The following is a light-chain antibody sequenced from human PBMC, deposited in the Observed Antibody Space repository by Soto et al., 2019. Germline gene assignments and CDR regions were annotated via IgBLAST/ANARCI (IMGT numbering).Light chain of an antibody. CDR1: QGITSY. V-gene: IGKV1-39*01. Sequence: IQLTQSPSSLSASVGDRVTITCRASQGITSYLAWYQQRPGKAPGLLIYSASTLQSGVPSRFSGSGSGTDFTLTISSLQPEDFATYYCQQSYSTPWTFGQGTKVDI. J-gene: IGKJ1*01. CDR3: QQSYSTPWT. CDR2: SAS.